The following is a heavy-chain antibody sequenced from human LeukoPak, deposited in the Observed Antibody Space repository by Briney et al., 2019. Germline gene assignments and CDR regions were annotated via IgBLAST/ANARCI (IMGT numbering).Heavy chain of an antibody. CDR1: GYTFTNYD. CDR3: ARGPTSRWLKNWFDP. J-gene: IGHJ5*02. Sequence: ASVKVSCKASGYTFTNYDINWVRQATGQGLEWMGWMNPNSGNTGYAQKFQGRVAMTRNTSISTAYMELSSLRSEDTAVYYCARGPTSRWLKNWFDPWGQGNLVTVSS. CDR2: MNPNSGNT. V-gene: IGHV1-8*02. D-gene: IGHD5-24*01.